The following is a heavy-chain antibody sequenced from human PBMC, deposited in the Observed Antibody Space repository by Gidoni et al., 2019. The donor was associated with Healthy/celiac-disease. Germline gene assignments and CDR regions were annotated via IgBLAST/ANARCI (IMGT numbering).Heavy chain of an antibody. CDR1: GFTFSRYA. Sequence: EVQLLESGGGLVQPGGSLRLSCAASGFTFSRYAMPWVRQAQGKGLEWVSAISGSGGSTYYADSVKGRFTISRDNSKNTLYLQINSLRAEDTAVYYCAKDGITIFGVVITYYYYMDVWGKGTTVTVSS. J-gene: IGHJ6*03. CDR2: ISGSGGST. V-gene: IGHV3-23*01. D-gene: IGHD3-3*01. CDR3: AKDGITIFGVVITYYYYMDV.